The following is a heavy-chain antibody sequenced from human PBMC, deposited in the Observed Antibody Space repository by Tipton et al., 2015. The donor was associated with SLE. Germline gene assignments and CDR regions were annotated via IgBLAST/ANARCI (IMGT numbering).Heavy chain of an antibody. CDR3: ARGMGLSSGDYEFFY. Sequence: GSLRLSCATSGFSFSDYEMNWVRQAPGKGLEWVSSISDSGHTMFYADSVKGRFTISRDNAKNSLYLQMNSLRAEDTAVYYCARGMGLSSGDYEFFYWGQGTLVTVSS. D-gene: IGHD4-17*01. V-gene: IGHV3-48*03. CDR2: ISDSGHTM. CDR1: GFSFSDYE. J-gene: IGHJ4*02.